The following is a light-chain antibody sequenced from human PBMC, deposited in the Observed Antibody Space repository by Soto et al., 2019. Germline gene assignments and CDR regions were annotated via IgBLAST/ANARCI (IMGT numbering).Light chain of an antibody. Sequence: QSALTQPASVSGSPGQSITISCTGTSSDVGGYNYVSWYQQHPGKAPKLMIYAVSNRPSGVSNRFSGSKSGNTASLTISGIQAEDEADYYCSSYTSSSTLLFGGGTQLTVL. CDR3: SSYTSSSTLL. CDR2: AVS. V-gene: IGLV2-14*01. CDR1: SSDVGGYNY. J-gene: IGLJ2*01.